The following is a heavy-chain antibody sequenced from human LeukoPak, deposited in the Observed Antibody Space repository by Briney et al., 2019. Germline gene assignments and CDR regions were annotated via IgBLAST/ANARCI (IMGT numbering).Heavy chain of an antibody. J-gene: IGHJ4*02. D-gene: IGHD6-19*01. CDR3: AKTRWSSGRFDY. CDR1: GFTFSSYA. V-gene: IGHV3-23*01. CDR2: ISGSGGST. Sequence: GGSLRLSCAASGFTFSSYAMSWVRQAPGKGLEWVSAISGSGGSTYYADSVKGRFTISRDNSKDTLYLQMNSLRAEDTAVYYCAKTRWSSGRFDYWGQGTLVTVSS.